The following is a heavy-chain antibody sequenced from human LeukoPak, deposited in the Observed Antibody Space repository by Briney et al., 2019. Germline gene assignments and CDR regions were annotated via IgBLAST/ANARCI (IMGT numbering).Heavy chain of an antibody. Sequence: PSETLSLTCTVSGGSISSYYWSWIRQPPGKGLEWIGYIYYSGNTNYNPSLKSRVTISVDTSKNQFSLKLNSVTAADTAVYYCARGASDYDILTGYIPAPFDYWGQGTLVTVSS. J-gene: IGHJ4*02. V-gene: IGHV4-59*01. D-gene: IGHD3-9*01. CDR1: GGSISSYY. CDR2: IYYSGNT. CDR3: ARGASDYDILTGYIPAPFDY.